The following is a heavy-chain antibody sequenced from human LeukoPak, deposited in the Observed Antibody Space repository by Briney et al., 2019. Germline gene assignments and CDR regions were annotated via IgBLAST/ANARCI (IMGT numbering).Heavy chain of an antibody. Sequence: SETLSLTCTVSGGSISSSGYYWGWIRQPPGKGLEWIGSIYYSGGNYYNPSLNSRITISVDTSKNQFSLRLSSVTAADTAVYYCARGPYYFDSWGPGTLVTVSS. V-gene: IGHV4-39*07. J-gene: IGHJ4*02. CDR3: ARGPYYFDS. CDR1: GGSISSSGYY. CDR2: IYYSGGN.